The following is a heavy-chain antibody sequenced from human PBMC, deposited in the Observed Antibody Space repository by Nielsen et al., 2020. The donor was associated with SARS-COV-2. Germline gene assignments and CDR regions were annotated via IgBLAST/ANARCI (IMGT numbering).Heavy chain of an antibody. D-gene: IGHD6-13*01. V-gene: IGHV3-9*01. J-gene: IGHJ6*02. CDR3: ASNAGVQPTSYYYYGMDV. Sequence: GGSLRLSCAASGFSFDDYDMHWVRQAPGKGLEWVSGFSWNRASIGYADSVKGRFTISRDNAKNSLYLQMNSLRAEDTAVYYCASNAGVQPTSYYYYGMDVWGQGTMVTVSS. CDR1: GFSFDDYD. CDR2: FSWNRASI.